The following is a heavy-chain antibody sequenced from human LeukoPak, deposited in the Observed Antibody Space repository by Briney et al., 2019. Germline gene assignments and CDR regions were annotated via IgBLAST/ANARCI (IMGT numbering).Heavy chain of an antibody. CDR1: GGSISSYS. Sequence: SETLSLTCTVCGGSISSYSWSWIRQPPGKGLEWIGYIYYSGSTNYNPSLKSRVTISVDTSKNQFSLKLSSVTAADTAVYYCARVRNGCSGGSCYSGPRSYYFDYWGQGTLVTVSS. J-gene: IGHJ4*02. CDR3: ARVRNGCSGGSCYSGPRSYYFDY. D-gene: IGHD2-15*01. V-gene: IGHV4-59*01. CDR2: IYYSGST.